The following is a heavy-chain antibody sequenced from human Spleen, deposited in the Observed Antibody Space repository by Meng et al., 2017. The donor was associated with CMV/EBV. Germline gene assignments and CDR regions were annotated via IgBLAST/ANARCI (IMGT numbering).Heavy chain of an antibody. V-gene: IGHV4-38-2*02. Sequence: GSLSLTCTVSGYSISSGYYWGWIRQPPGKGLEWIGSINHSGSTNYNPSLKSRVTISVDTSKNQFSLKLSSVTAADTAVYYCARGGAGDFWSGYIDYWGQGTLVTVS. D-gene: IGHD3-3*01. CDR1: GYSISSGYY. J-gene: IGHJ4*02. CDR3: ARGGAGDFWSGYIDY. CDR2: INHSGST.